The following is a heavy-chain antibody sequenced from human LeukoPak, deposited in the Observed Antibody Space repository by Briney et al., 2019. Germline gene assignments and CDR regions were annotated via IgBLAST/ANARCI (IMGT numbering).Heavy chain of an antibody. CDR1: GYTFTGYY. CDR3: ARDGGERQQLADYFDY. Sequence: ASVKVSCKASGYTFTGYYMHRVRQAPGQGLEWMGWINPNSGGTNYAQKFQGRVTMTRDTSISTAYMELSRLRSDDTAVYYCARDGGERQQLADYFDYWGQGTLVTVSS. CDR2: INPNSGGT. J-gene: IGHJ4*02. V-gene: IGHV1-2*02. D-gene: IGHD6-13*01.